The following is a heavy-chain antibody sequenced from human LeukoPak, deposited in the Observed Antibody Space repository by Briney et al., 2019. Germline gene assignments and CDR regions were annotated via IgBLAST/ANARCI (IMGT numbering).Heavy chain of an antibody. CDR2: INPAGSQQ. J-gene: IGHJ4*02. Sequence: HPGGSLRLSCTASGFMFSDYWMSCVRQAPGKGPECVANINPAGSQQYSVDSLKGRSTVSRDNAKKSFYLQMNYLRAEDTAVYYCVKWGPYCSTHYCPALESWGQGTLVTVSS. CDR3: VKWGPYCSTHYCPALES. V-gene: IGHV3-7*01. D-gene: IGHD4-11*01. CDR1: GFMFSDYW.